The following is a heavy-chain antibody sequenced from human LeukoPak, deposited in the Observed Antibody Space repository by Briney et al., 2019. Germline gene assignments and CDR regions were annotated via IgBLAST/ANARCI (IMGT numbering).Heavy chain of an antibody. D-gene: IGHD2-15*01. V-gene: IGHV4-59*01. CDR3: ARRYCSGGSCPNWFDP. CDR2: IYYSGNT. CDR1: GGSMSSYY. Sequence: SETLSLTCTVSGGSMSSYYWSWIRQPPGKELEWIGYIYYSGNTNYNPSLKSRVTISIDTSKNQLSLNLNSVTAADTAVYYCARRYCSGGSCPNWFDPWGQGTLVTVSS. J-gene: IGHJ5*02.